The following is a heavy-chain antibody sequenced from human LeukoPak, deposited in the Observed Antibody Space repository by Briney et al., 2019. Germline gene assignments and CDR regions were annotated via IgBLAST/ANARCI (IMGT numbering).Heavy chain of an antibody. J-gene: IGHJ3*02. CDR1: GFTFSTYA. CDR2: ISGSGDST. CDR3: AKDRELTPLDAFDI. V-gene: IGHV3-23*01. Sequence: GGSLRLSCAASGFTFSTYAVNWVRQAPGKGLEWVSTISGSGDSTYYADSVKGRFTISRDNSKNTLYLQMNSLRAEDTAVYYCAKDRELTPLDAFDIWGQGTMVTVSS. D-gene: IGHD1-26*01.